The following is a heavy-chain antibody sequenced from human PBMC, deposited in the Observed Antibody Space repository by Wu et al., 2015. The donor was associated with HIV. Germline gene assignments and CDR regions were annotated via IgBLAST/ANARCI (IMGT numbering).Heavy chain of an antibody. CDR1: GDTFNIFA. J-gene: IGHJ4*02. CDR3: ARVSSYGSNYFDY. D-gene: IGHD5-18*01. V-gene: IGHV1-69*12. CDR2: IIPIFGTA. Sequence: QVQLVQSGAEVKKPGSSVKVSCKASGDTFNIFAINWVRQAPGQGLEWMGGIIPIFGTANYAQKFQGRVTITADESTSTAYMELSSLRSEDTAVYYCARVSSYGSNYFDYWGQGTLVTVSS.